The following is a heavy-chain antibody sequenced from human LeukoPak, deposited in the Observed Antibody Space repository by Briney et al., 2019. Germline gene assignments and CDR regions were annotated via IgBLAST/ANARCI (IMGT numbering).Heavy chain of an antibody. Sequence: GGSLRLSCAASGFTFSIYAMHWVRQAPGKGLEWVAVISYDEDNRYHADSVKGRFIISRDNSQNALYLQMNSRRVEDTAVYYCAKGVVPAALLGTYSYYGMDVWGQGTTVTVSS. CDR1: GFTFSIYA. CDR2: ISYDEDNR. D-gene: IGHD2-2*01. CDR3: AKGVVPAALLGTYSYYGMDV. J-gene: IGHJ6*02. V-gene: IGHV3-30*04.